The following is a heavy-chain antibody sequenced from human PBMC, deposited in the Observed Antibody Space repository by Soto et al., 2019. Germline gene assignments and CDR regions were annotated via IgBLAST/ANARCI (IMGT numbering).Heavy chain of an antibody. CDR3: VKNSGWFNT. J-gene: IGHJ5*02. CDR2: INPSDGGA. Sequence: ASVKVSCKTSGYTFTSYYMNWVRQAPGQGLQWMAIINPSDGGASYAQNLLGRVTLTIDTSTSTVYMELSGLRSEDTALYYSVKNSGWFNTWGQGALVTVSS. CDR1: GYTFTSYY. V-gene: IGHV1-46*04. D-gene: IGHD3-10*01.